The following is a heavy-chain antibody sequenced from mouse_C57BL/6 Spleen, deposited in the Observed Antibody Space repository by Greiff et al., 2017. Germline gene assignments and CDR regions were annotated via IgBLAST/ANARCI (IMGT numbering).Heavy chain of an antibody. Sequence: VQLQQSGAELARPGASVKLSCKASGYTFTSYGISWVKQRPGPGLEWIGEIYPRSGNTYYNEKFKGKATLTADKSSSTAYMELRSLTSEDSAVYFCARDYDYPSPYFDYWGQGTTLTVSS. CDR3: ARDYDYPSPYFDY. J-gene: IGHJ2*01. V-gene: IGHV1-81*01. CDR2: IYPRSGNT. CDR1: GYTFTSYG. D-gene: IGHD2-4*01.